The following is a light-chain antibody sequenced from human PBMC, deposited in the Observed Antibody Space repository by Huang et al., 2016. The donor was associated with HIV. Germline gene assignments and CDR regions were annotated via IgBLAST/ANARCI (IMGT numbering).Light chain of an antibody. Sequence: DIIMTQSTDSLAVSLGGRATLNCRSSQSVYSSSTSKDYMAWFQQKPGQPPRLLLFWASTREAGVPDRFTGSGSGTHFTLTIASLEAEDAAIYYCQQYYSSPQTFGQGTRVEVK. CDR1: QSVYSSSTSKDY. V-gene: IGKV4-1*01. J-gene: IGKJ1*01. CDR2: WAS. CDR3: QQYYSSPQT.